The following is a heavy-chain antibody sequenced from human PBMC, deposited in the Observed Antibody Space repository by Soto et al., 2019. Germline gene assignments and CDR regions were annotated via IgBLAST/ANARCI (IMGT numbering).Heavy chain of an antibody. CDR2: FDPEDGET. D-gene: IGHD3-3*01. CDR3: STGPAPRYCDFGSKYSYIYV. CDR1: GYTLSELS. V-gene: IGHV1-24*01. J-gene: IGHJ6*03. Sequence: ASVKVSCKVSGYTLSELSIHWVRHAPGKGIEWMGGFDPEDGETIYAQKFQGRVTMTEDTSTDTAYMELSSMRSEDTAVYYCSTGPAPRYCDFGSKYSYIYVSGKGTTVTV.